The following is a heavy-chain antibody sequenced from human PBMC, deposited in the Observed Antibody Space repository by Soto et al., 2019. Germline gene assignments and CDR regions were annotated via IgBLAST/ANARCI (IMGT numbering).Heavy chain of an antibody. D-gene: IGHD5-18*01. Sequence: QMHLVQSGAEVKKPGSSVKVSCKASGGSFTYTLSWVRQAPGQGLEWMGGIIPIFGTTNYAQKFQDRVTITADESTKTANMELNTLTSEDTAVYYCARLHSHGTYGMDVWGQGTTVTV. V-gene: IGHV1-69*01. CDR1: GGSFTYT. J-gene: IGHJ6*02. CDR2: IIPIFGTT. CDR3: ARLHSHGTYGMDV.